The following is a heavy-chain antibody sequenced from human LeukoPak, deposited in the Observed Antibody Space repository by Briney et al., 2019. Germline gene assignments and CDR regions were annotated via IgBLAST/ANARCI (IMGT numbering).Heavy chain of an antibody. J-gene: IGHJ4*02. CDR1: GFTFSSHA. CDR2: ISYDGSNN. D-gene: IGHD3-16*01. Sequence: PGGALRLSCATSGFTFSSHARHGVGQARDEGGEGVASISYDGSNNIHADCVKGRFTISRDNSKNTLYLQMNSLRAEDTAVYYCVGELGPKSFDYWGQGTLVTVSS. CDR3: VGELGPKSFDY. V-gene: IGHV3-30-3*01.